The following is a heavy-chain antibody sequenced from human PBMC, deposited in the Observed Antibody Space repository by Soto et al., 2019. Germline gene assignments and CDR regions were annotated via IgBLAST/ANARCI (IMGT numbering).Heavy chain of an antibody. CDR3: ARDSHKARLDYYGMDV. CDR1: GYTFTSYG. J-gene: IGHJ6*02. Sequence: QVQLVQSGAEVKKPGASVKVSCKASGYTFTSYGISWVRQAPGQGLEWMGWISAYNGNTNYAQKLQGRVTMTTDISTSTAYMELRSLRSDDTAVYYCARDSHKARLDYYGMDVWGQGTTVTVSS. CDR2: ISAYNGNT. V-gene: IGHV1-18*04.